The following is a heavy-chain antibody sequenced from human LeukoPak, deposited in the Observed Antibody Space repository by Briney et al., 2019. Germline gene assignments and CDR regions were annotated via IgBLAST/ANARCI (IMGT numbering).Heavy chain of an antibody. D-gene: IGHD3-3*01. Sequence: PGGSLRLSCAASGFTFDDYAMHWVRQAPGKGLEWVSGISWNSGSIGYADSVKGRFTISRDNAKNSLYLQMNSLRAEDMALYYCAKARLRFLEWPHDAFDIWGQGTMVTVSS. CDR1: GFTFDDYA. J-gene: IGHJ3*02. CDR3: AKARLRFLEWPHDAFDI. CDR2: ISWNSGSI. V-gene: IGHV3-9*03.